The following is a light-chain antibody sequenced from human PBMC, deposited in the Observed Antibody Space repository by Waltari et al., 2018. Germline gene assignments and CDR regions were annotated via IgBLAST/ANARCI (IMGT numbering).Light chain of an antibody. Sequence: QSALTQPASVSGSPGQPITISCTGTSSYNLVSWYQQYPGEAPKVVIFEDTKRPSGVSNRFSASKAGNAASLTISGLQAEDEADYYCCSHTGSNTWVFGGGTKVTVL. CDR2: EDT. CDR3: CSHTGSNTWV. V-gene: IGLV2-23*01. J-gene: IGLJ3*02. CDR1: SSYNL.